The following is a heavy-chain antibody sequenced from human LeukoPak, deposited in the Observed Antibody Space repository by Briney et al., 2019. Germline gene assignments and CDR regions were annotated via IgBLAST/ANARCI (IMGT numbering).Heavy chain of an antibody. CDR2: IGAGGTFT. D-gene: IGHD1-26*01. CDR1: GFTFSSYA. V-gene: IGHV3-23*01. CDR3: AKDKGGSYRGWFDP. Sequence: GGSLRLSCTASGFTFSSYAMNWVRQAPGKGLEWVSGIGAGGTFTYYADSVGGRFTIFRDNSRNTLYLQMNSLRAEDTAVYYCAKDKGGSYRGWFDPWGQGTLVSVSS. J-gene: IGHJ5*02.